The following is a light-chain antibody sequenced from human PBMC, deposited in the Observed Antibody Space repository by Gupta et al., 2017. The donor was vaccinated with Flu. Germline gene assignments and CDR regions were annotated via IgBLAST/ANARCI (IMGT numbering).Light chain of an antibody. CDR3: QQPYSLPPT. J-gene: IGKJ4*01. CDR1: QDIAKF. V-gene: IGKV1-39*01. Sequence: GDRVTITCQASQDIAKFLNWYQHKPGKAPRLLIFAASILQGGVPSRFTGSGAGTEFTLTITSLQAEDFATYYCQQPYSLPPTFGRGTQVEIK. CDR2: AAS.